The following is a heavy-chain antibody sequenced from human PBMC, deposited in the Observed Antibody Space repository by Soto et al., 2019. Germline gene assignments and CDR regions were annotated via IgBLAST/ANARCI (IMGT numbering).Heavy chain of an antibody. CDR1: GGSISSSKW. V-gene: IGHV4-4*02. CDR2: IHHSGIS. CDR3: ARACLNGICYTQGLDL. Sequence: QVQLQESGPGLVKPSGTLSLTCCVSGGSISSSKWWSWVRRPQGNGLEGIGEIHHSGISKYNPTLHSRLTISLANSKNHFSLQFTSVTAADTTVYYCARACLNGICYTQGLDLWGQGTLVLVSS. J-gene: IGHJ4*02. D-gene: IGHD2-8*01.